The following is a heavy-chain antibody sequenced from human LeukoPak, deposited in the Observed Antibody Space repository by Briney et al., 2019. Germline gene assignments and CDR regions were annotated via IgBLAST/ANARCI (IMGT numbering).Heavy chain of an antibody. D-gene: IGHD3-3*01. CDR3: ARVYTIFGVHYYMDV. V-gene: IGHV4-39*07. J-gene: IGHJ6*03. CDR2: IYYSGST. CDR1: GGSISSSSYY. Sequence: PSETLSLTCTVSGGSISSSSYYWGWIRQPPGKGLEWIGSIYYSGSTYYNPSLKSRVTISVDTSKNQFSLKLSSVTAADTAVYYWARVYTIFGVHYYMDVWGKGTTVTVSS.